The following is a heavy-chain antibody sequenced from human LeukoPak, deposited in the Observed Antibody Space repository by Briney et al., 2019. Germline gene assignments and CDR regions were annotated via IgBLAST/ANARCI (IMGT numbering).Heavy chain of an antibody. D-gene: IGHD3-22*01. Sequence: PGGSLRLSCAASGFTFSSYAMSWVRQAPGKGLEWVSAISGSGGSTYYADSVKGRFTISRDNSKNTLYLQMNSLRAEDTAVYYCAKDLRDYYDSSGYFPLDYWGQGTLVTVSS. V-gene: IGHV3-23*01. CDR3: AKDLRDYYDSSGYFPLDY. J-gene: IGHJ4*02. CDR1: GFTFSSYA. CDR2: ISGSGGST.